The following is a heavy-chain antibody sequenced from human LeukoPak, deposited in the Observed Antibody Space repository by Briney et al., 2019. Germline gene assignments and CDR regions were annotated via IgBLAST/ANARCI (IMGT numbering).Heavy chain of an antibody. V-gene: IGHV4-34*01. D-gene: IGHD3-10*01. CDR1: GGSFSGYY. CDR2: INHSGST. Sequence: PSETLPLTCAVYGGSFSGYYWSWIRQPPGKGLEWIVEINHSGSTNYNPSLKSRVTISVDTSKNQFSLKLSSVTAADTAVYYCTSGSYYPLGYWGQGTLVTVSS. J-gene: IGHJ4*02. CDR3: TSGSYYPLGY.